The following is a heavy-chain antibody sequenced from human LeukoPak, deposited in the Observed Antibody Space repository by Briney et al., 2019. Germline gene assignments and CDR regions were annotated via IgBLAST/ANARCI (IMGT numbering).Heavy chain of an antibody. J-gene: IGHJ4*02. V-gene: IGHV3-23*01. CDR2: IGGSGGST. Sequence: GGSLRLSCEASGFTFSSYAMSWVRQAPGKGLEWVSVIGGSGGSTYYADSVKGRFTISRDNSKNTLYLQMSSLRAEDTAVYYCAKKKRELRGFDYWGQGTLVTVSS. D-gene: IGHD1-7*01. CDR1: GFTFSSYA. CDR3: AKKKRELRGFDY.